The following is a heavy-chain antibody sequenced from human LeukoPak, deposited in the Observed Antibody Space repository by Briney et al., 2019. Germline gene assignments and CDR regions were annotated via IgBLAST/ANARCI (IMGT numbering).Heavy chain of an antibody. CDR2: IYYSGST. Sequence: SETLSLTCTVSGGSISSYIWSWIRQPPGKGLEWIGHIYYSGSTNYNPSLKSRVTVSVDTSKNQFSLKLSSVTAADTAVYYCAAAYYDILTGYYYDAFDIWGQGTMVAVSS. CDR1: GGSISSYI. V-gene: IGHV4-59*01. J-gene: IGHJ3*02. CDR3: AAAYYDILTGYYYDAFDI. D-gene: IGHD3-9*01.